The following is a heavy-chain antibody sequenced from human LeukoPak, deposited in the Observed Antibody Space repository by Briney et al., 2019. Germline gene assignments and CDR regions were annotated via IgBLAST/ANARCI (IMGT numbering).Heavy chain of an antibody. Sequence: GGSLRLSCAASGFTFSSYGMNWVRQAPGKGLEWVSSISSSSSYIYYADSVKGRFTISRDNAKNSLYLQMNSLRAEDTAVYYCARDRYDFWSGYYSFDYWGQGTLVTVSS. CDR3: ARDRYDFWSGYYSFDY. V-gene: IGHV3-21*01. CDR1: GFTFSSYG. J-gene: IGHJ4*02. D-gene: IGHD3-3*01. CDR2: ISSSSSYI.